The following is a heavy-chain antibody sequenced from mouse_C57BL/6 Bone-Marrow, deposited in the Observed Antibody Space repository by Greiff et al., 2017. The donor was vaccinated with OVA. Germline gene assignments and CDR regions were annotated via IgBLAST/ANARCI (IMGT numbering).Heavy chain of an antibody. D-gene: IGHD1-1*01. CDR2: INPNYGTT. Sequence: VQLKQSGPELVKPGASVKISCKASGYSFTDYNMNWVKQSNGKSLEWIGVINPNYGTTSYNQKFKGKAPLTVDQSSSTAYMQLNSLTSEDSAVYYCARSRSPYYYGSHWYFDVWGTGTTVTVSS. CDR1: GYSFTDYN. J-gene: IGHJ1*03. CDR3: ARSRSPYYYGSHWYFDV. V-gene: IGHV1-39*01.